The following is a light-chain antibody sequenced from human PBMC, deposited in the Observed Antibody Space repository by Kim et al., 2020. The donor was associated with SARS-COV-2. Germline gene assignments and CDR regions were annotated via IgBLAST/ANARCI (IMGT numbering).Light chain of an antibody. V-gene: IGKV3-11*01. Sequence: SPGERATLSCRASQSVSSYLAWYQQKPGQAPRLLIYDASNRATGIPARFSGSGSGTDFTLTISSLEPEDFAVYYCQQRSNWPPKYTFGQGTKLEIK. CDR3: QQRSNWPPKYT. CDR1: QSVSSY. J-gene: IGKJ2*01. CDR2: DAS.